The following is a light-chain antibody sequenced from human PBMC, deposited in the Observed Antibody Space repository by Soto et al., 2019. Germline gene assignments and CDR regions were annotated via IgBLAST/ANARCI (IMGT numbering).Light chain of an antibody. Sequence: QSVLTQPPSVSAAPGQKVTISCSGSSSNIGNNYVSWYQQLPGTAPKLLIYDNNKRPSGIPDRFSGSKSGTSATLGITGLQTGDEAVYYCGAWDNSLSAGVFGGGTKLTVL. CDR3: GAWDNSLSAGV. V-gene: IGLV1-51*01. CDR2: DNN. CDR1: SSNIGNNY. J-gene: IGLJ2*01.